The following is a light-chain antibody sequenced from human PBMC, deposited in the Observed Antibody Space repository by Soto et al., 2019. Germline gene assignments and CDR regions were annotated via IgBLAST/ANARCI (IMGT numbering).Light chain of an antibody. Sequence: QYVLTQPPSVSEAPRQRVTISCSGSSSNIGNNAVNWYQQLPGKAPKLLIYYDDLLPSGVSDRFSGSKSGTSASLAISGLQSEDEADYYCAAWDDSLNGGVFGGGTKLTVL. CDR1: SSNIGNNA. V-gene: IGLV1-36*01. CDR3: AAWDDSLNGGV. CDR2: YDD. J-gene: IGLJ3*02.